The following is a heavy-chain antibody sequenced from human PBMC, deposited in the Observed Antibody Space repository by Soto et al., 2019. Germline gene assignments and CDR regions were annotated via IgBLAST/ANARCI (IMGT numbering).Heavy chain of an antibody. D-gene: IGHD3-16*01. CDR1: GFNFNSYT. Sequence: GGSLRLSCAASGFNFNSYTINWVRQAPGKGLEWVANIKQGGNEKFYVDSVKGRFTISRDNDKKSLYLQMDSLRVEDTAVYYCVGALTYEVPYYYYGMDVWGQGTTVTVSS. V-gene: IGHV3-7*01. CDR3: VGALTYEVPYYYYGMDV. J-gene: IGHJ6*02. CDR2: IKQGGNEK.